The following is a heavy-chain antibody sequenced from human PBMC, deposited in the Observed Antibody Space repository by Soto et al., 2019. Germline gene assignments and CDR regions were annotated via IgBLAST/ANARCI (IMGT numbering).Heavy chain of an antibody. J-gene: IGHJ4*02. CDR1: GFPFTGYA. D-gene: IGHD3-10*01. CDR3: ANSRVSMVRGLIIIPNY. V-gene: IGHV3-23*01. CDR2: ISGHGDAT. Sequence: GGSLRLSCAASGFPFTGYAMSWVRQAPGKGLEWVSAISGHGDATFCADSVKGRFTISRDNSKNTLYLHMNSLRAEDTALYYCANSRVSMVRGLIIIPNYWGQGTLVTVSS.